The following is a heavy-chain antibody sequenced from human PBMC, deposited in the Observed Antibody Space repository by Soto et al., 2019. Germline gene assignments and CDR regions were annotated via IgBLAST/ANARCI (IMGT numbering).Heavy chain of an antibody. J-gene: IGHJ5*02. D-gene: IGHD2-2*02. Sequence: SETLSLTCTVSGGSINNYYWSWIRQPPGKGLEWIGYIYYSGSTSYNPSLKSRVTISVDTSKNQFSLKLSSVIAADTAVYYCARGYCSSTICYIWDNWFDPWGQGTLVTSPQ. V-gene: IGHV4-59*08. CDR2: IYYSGST. CDR1: GGSINNYY. CDR3: ARGYCSSTICYIWDNWFDP.